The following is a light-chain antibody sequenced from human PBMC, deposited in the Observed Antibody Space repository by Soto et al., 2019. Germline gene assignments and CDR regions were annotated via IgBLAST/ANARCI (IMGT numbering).Light chain of an antibody. CDR3: QQYYNWPRT. Sequence: EIVMTQSPATLSVSPGERATLSCRASQSVRSNLAWYQQKPGQAPRLLIYDASTRATGIPARFSGSGSGTEFTLTISSLQSEDFAVYYCQQYYNWPRTFGQGTRLEIK. V-gene: IGKV3-15*01. CDR2: DAS. CDR1: QSVRSN. J-gene: IGKJ5*01.